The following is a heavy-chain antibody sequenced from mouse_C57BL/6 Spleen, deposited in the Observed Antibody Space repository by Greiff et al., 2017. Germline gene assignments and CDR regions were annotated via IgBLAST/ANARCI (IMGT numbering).Heavy chain of an antibody. CDR2: INPSSGYT. CDR3: AYYSNYVGAMDY. J-gene: IGHJ4*01. Sequence: QVQLKQSGAELARPGASVKMSCKASGYTFTSYTMHWVKQRPGQGLEWIGYINPSSGYTKYNQKFKDKATLTADKSSSTAYMQLSSLTSEDSAVYYCAYYSNYVGAMDYWGQGTSVTVSS. V-gene: IGHV1-4*01. CDR1: GYTFTSYT. D-gene: IGHD2-5*01.